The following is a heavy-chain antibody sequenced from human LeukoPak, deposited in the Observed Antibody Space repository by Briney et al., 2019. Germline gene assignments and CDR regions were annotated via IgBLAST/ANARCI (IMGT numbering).Heavy chain of an antibody. J-gene: IGHJ4*02. D-gene: IGHD3-10*01. Sequence: SETLSLTCTVSGYSISSGYYWGWIRQPPGKGLEWIGSIYHSGSTYYNPSLKSRVTISVDTSKNQFSLKLSSVTAADTAMYYCARDRWQYVSGSYYLDYWGQGTLVTVSS. V-gene: IGHV4-38-2*02. CDR1: GYSISSGYY. CDR2: IYHSGST. CDR3: ARDRWQYVSGSYYLDY.